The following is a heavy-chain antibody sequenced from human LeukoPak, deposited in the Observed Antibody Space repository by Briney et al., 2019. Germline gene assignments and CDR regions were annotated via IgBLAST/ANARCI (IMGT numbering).Heavy chain of an antibody. CDR1: GSTISDHY. V-gene: IGHV3-72*01. J-gene: IGHJ4*02. D-gene: IGHD3-22*01. CDR2: IRNRARGYTT. Sequence: GGSLRLSCVASGSTISDHYMVWVRQAPGKGLEWVARIRNRARGYTTDYAASAKGRFTISRDDSEGSLYLQMNSLQTEDTAVYYCATETKDSSAYYYFDYWGQGALVTVSS. CDR3: ATETKDSSAYYYFDY.